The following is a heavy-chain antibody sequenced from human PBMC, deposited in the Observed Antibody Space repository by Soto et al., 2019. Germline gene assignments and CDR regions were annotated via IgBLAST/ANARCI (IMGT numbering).Heavy chain of an antibody. V-gene: IGHV3-74*01. Sequence: EVQLVESGGGLVQPGGSLRLSCAASGFTFSNYWMHWVGQAPGKGLVWVSRINSEGSSTSYADSVKGRITISRDNAKNTLYLQMNSLRAEDTAVYYCARDTGGRLDPWGQGTLVTVTS. CDR3: ARDTGGRLDP. CDR2: INSEGSST. D-gene: IGHD2-15*01. CDR1: GFTFSNYW. J-gene: IGHJ5*02.